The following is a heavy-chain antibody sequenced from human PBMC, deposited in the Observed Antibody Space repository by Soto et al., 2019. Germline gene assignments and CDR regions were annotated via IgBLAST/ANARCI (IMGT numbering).Heavy chain of an antibody. J-gene: IGHJ4*02. V-gene: IGHV1-3*01. CDR2: ISVAYGNT. D-gene: IGHD1-26*01. Sequence: MCWLCQSHGQRLEWMGWISVAYGNTKYSHTVQGRVAITSDASASTVYMELSRLTSEDTVVYYCARNSWTYSPDYLGQGTLVPVSS. CDR3: ARNSWTYSPDY.